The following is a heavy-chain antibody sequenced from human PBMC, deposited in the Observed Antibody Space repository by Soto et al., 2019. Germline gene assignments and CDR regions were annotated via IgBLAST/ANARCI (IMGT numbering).Heavy chain of an antibody. J-gene: IGHJ6*02. CDR3: ARGRYCGGDCPNYYYYGMDV. V-gene: IGHV1-18*04. Sequence: GASVKVSCKASGYTFTSYGISWVRQAPGQGLEWMGWISAYNGNTNYAQKLQGRVTMTTDTSTSTAYMELRSLRSDDTAVYYCARGRYCGGDCPNYYYYGMDVWGQGTTVTVSS. CDR1: GYTFTSYG. CDR2: ISAYNGNT. D-gene: IGHD2-21*02.